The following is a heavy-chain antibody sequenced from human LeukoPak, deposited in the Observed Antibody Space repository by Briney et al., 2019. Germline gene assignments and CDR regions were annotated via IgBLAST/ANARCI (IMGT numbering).Heavy chain of an antibody. CDR3: ARGHSSRIYGMDV. CDR1: GGSFSGYY. J-gene: IGHJ6*02. CDR2: INHSGST. Sequence: SETLSLTCAVYGGSFSGYYWSWIRQPPGKGLEWIGEINHSGSTNYNPSLKSRVTISVDTSKNQFSLKLSSVTAADTAVYYCARGHSSRIYGMDVWGQGTTVTVS. V-gene: IGHV4-34*01. D-gene: IGHD6-13*01.